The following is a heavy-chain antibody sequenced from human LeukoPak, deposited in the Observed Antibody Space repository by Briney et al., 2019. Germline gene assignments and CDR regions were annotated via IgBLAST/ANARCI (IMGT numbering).Heavy chain of an antibody. D-gene: IGHD3-10*01. Sequence: GGSLRLSCAASGFTVSSNYMSWVRQAPGKGLEWVSVIYSGGSTYYADSVKGRFTISRDNSKNTLYLQMNSLRAEDTAVYYCASPGPTMVRGVIYYCGMDVWGQGTTVTVSS. CDR1: GFTVSSNY. CDR3: ASPGPTMVRGVIYYCGMDV. CDR2: IYSGGST. J-gene: IGHJ6*02. V-gene: IGHV3-53*01.